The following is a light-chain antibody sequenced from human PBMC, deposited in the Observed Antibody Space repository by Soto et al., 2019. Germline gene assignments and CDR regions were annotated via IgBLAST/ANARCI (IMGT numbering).Light chain of an antibody. CDR2: DAS. Sequence: EIVMTQSPATLSVSPGERATLSCRASQRVSSNLAWYQQKPGQAPRLLIYDASTRATGIPARFSGSGSGTEFTLTISSLQSEDFAVYYCQQYNDWPRKFGQGTKVDIK. CDR3: QQYNDWPRK. J-gene: IGKJ1*01. V-gene: IGKV3-15*01. CDR1: QRVSSN.